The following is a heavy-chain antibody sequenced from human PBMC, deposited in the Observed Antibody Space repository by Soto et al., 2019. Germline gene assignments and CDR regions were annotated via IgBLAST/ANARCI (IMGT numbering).Heavy chain of an antibody. D-gene: IGHD6-19*01. CDR3: ARHRLTPKKGRVAGTGNWFDP. CDR1: GGSISSSSYY. V-gene: IGHV4-39*01. J-gene: IGHJ5*02. Sequence: SETLSLTCTVSGGSISSSSYYWGWIRQPPGKGLEWIGSIYYSGSTYYNPSLKGRVTISVDTSKNQFSLRLSSVTAADTAVYYCARHRLTPKKGRVAGTGNWFDPWGQGTLVTVSS. CDR2: IYYSGST.